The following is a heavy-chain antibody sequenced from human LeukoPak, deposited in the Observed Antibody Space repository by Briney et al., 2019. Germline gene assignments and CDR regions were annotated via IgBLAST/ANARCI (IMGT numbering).Heavy chain of an antibody. CDR2: ISSSSSYI. V-gene: IGHV3-21*01. CDR3: ASALSSGWDY. D-gene: IGHD6-19*01. Sequence: PGGSLRLSCAASGFTFSSYSMTWVRQAPGKGLEWVSSISSSSSYIYYADSVKGRFTISRDNAKNSLYLQMNSLRDEDTAVYYCASALSSGWDYWGQGTLVTVSS. J-gene: IGHJ4*02. CDR1: GFTFSSYS.